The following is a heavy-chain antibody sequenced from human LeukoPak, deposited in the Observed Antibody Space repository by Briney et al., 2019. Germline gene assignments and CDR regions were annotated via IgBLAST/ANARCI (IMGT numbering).Heavy chain of an antibody. CDR3: ARDTGGRGRLDAFDI. CDR2: IYHTGST. J-gene: IGHJ3*02. V-gene: IGHV4-4*02. D-gene: IGHD3-10*01. CDR1: GGSISSSNW. Sequence: SETLSLTCAVSGGSISSSNWWIWVRQPPGKGLEWIGEIYHTGSTNYNPSLKSRVTISVDKSENQFSLRLSSVTAADTAMYYCARDTGGRGRLDAFDIWGQGTMVTVSS.